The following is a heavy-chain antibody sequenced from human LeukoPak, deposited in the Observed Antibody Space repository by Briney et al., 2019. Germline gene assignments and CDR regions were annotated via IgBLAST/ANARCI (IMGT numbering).Heavy chain of an antibody. D-gene: IGHD6-6*01. CDR1: GFIFNNYE. CDR3: ARRIRIAAGGFDY. J-gene: IGHJ4*02. CDR2: INHSGST. V-gene: IGHV4-34*01. Sequence: PGGSLRLSCAASGFIFNNYEMNWVRQPPGKGLEWIGEINHSGSTNYNPSLKSRVTISVDTSKNQFSLKLSSVTAADTAVYYCARRIRIAAGGFDYWGQGTLVTVSS.